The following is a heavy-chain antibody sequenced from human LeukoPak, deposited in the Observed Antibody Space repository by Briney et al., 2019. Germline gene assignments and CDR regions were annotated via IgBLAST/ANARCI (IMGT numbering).Heavy chain of an antibody. J-gene: IGHJ4*02. CDR2: ISGSGDRT. CDR1: GFAFSSYD. V-gene: IGHV3-23*01. D-gene: IGHD3-16*01. Sequence: GGSLRLSCAASGFAFSSYDMSWVRQAPGKGLEWVSAISGSGDRTFYRDSVKGRFTISRDNSKNTLYLQMNSLRVDDTAVYYCARDLARGGDYWGQGTLVTVSS. CDR3: ARDLARGGDY.